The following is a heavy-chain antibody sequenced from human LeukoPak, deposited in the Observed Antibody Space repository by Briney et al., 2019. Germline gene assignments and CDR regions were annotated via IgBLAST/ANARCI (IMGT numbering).Heavy chain of an antibody. J-gene: IGHJ3*02. CDR2: MNPNSGNT. CDR1: GYTFTSYD. Sequence: ASVKVSCKASGYTFTSYDINLVRQATGQGLEWMGWMNPNSGNTGYAQKFQGRVTITRNTSISTAYMELSSLRSEDTAVYYCARPAIGIAGAGRRAFDIWGQGTMVTVSS. D-gene: IGHD6-13*01. CDR3: ARPAIGIAGAGRRAFDI. V-gene: IGHV1-8*03.